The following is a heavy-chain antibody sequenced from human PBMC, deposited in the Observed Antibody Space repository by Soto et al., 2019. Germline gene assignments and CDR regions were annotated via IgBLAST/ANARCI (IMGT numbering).Heavy chain of an antibody. J-gene: IGHJ6*02. V-gene: IGHV4-59*08. Sequence: QVQLQQSGPGLVKPSETLSLTCTVSSGPSSSHNWGWIRQPPGRGLEWIGYVYSTGGTSYNPSLTSRVTISADTSTNHISLTLTSVTAADTAVYYCVRQGIGTLHGLVDVWGQGTTVRVSS. CDR3: VRQGIGTLHGLVDV. CDR2: VYSTGGT. D-gene: IGHD3-10*01. CDR1: SGPSSSHN.